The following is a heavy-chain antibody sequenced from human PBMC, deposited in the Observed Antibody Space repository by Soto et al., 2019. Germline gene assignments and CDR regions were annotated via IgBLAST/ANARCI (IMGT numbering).Heavy chain of an antibody. D-gene: IGHD2-2*01. V-gene: IGHV3-21*01. CDR1: GFTFSSYS. CDR2: ISSSSSYI. Sequence: GESLKISCAASGFTFSSYSMNWVRQAPGKGLEWVSSISSSSSYIYYADSVKGRFTISRDNAKNSLYLQMNSLRAEDTAVYYCARDQKVVPAASSPFDYWGQGTLVTVSS. CDR3: ARDQKVVPAASSPFDY. J-gene: IGHJ4*02.